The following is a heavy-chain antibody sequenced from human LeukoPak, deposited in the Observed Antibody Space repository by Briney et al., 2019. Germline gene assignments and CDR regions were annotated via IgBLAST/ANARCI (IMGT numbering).Heavy chain of an antibody. J-gene: IGHJ3*02. Sequence: ASVQVSCKAYGYTFTGYTMHWVRPAPAQGSEWIGWLNPNRGGKKYAQKFRRRVTMTRDTSITTAYIELRRLGSVVPAVYSCARDPPAFDDAFDIWGQGAMVPVSS. D-gene: IGHD1-14*01. CDR1: GYTFTGYT. CDR2: LNPNRGGK. V-gene: IGHV1-2*02. CDR3: ARDPPAFDDAFDI.